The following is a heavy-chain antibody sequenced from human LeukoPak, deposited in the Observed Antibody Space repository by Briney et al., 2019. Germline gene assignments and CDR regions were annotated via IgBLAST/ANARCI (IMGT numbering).Heavy chain of an antibody. Sequence: PSQTLSLTCTLSGGSISTRSYYWGWIRQPPGKGLDGIGRIYFSGSTYYNPSLKSRVTISVDTSKNQFSLKLSSVTAADTAVYYCARRGPHDFCAGDCYISQPFDYWGQGNLVSVSS. J-gene: IGHJ4*02. D-gene: IGHD2-21*02. CDR2: IYFSGST. CDR1: GGSISTRSYY. CDR3: ARRGPHDFCAGDCYISQPFDY. V-gene: IGHV4-39*01.